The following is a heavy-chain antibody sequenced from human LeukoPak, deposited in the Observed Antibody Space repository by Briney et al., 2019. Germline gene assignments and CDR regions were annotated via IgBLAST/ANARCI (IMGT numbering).Heavy chain of an antibody. Sequence: GGSLRLSCAASGFTFSSYAMSWVRQAPGKGLEWVSAISGSDGSTYYADSVKGRFTISRDNSKNTVYLQMNSLRVEDTAIYYCARGQEFDDGVFDSWGQGTLVTVSS. D-gene: IGHD1-1*01. CDR3: ARGQEFDDGVFDS. V-gene: IGHV3-23*01. J-gene: IGHJ4*02. CDR1: GFTFSSYA. CDR2: ISGSDGST.